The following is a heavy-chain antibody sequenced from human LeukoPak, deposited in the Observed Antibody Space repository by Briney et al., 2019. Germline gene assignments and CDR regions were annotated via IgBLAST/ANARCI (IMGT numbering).Heavy chain of an antibody. V-gene: IGHV1-69*02. D-gene: IGHD3-10*01. J-gene: IGHJ5*02. CDR1: GGIFSSYT. CDR2: IIPILGIA. CDR3: ARGPFTMVRENWFDP. Sequence: ASVKVSCKASGGIFSSYTISWVRQAPGQGLEWMGRIIPILGIANYAQKFQGRVTITADKSTSTAYMELSSLRSEDTAVYYCARGPFTMVRENWFDPWGQGTLVTVSS.